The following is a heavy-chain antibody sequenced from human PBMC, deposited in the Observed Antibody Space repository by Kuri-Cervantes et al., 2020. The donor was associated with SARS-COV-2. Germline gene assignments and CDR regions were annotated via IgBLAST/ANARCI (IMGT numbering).Heavy chain of an antibody. D-gene: IGHD6-13*01. Sequence: SVKVSCKASGGTFSSHAISWVRQAPGQGLEWMGGMIPIFGTANYAQKFQGRVTITTDESTSTAYMELSSLRSEDTAVYYCARSWGRSSSWYDAFDIWGQGTMVTVSS. CDR3: ARSWGRSSSWYDAFDI. CDR1: GGTFSSHA. CDR2: MIPIFGTA. V-gene: IGHV1-69*05. J-gene: IGHJ3*02.